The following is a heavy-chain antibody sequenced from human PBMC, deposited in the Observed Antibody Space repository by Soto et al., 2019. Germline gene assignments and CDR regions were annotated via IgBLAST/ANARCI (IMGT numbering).Heavy chain of an antibody. V-gene: IGHV1-8*01. CDR2: MNPNSGNT. D-gene: IGHD3-10*01. CDR3: ARGPIYGSGSYLSDP. Sequence: QVQLVQSGAEVKKPGASVKVSCKASGYTFTSFDINWVRQATGQGLEWVGWMNPNSGNTGYAQKFQDRVTMTRNTSISTAYMELSSLRSEDTAVYHCARGPIYGSGSYLSDPWGQGTLVTVSS. J-gene: IGHJ5*02. CDR1: GYTFTSFD.